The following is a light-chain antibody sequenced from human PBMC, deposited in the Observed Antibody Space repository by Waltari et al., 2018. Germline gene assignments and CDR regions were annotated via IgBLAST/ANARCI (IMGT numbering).Light chain of an antibody. CDR3: QHYVRLPAT. V-gene: IGKV3-20*01. J-gene: IGKJ1*01. CDR1: QSVSRS. Sequence: IVLTQSPGTLSLSPGVRATLSCRASQSVSRSLAWYQQKPGQAPKLLIYSASTRATGIPDRFTGSGSGTDFSLTISSLEPEDFAIYFCQHYVRLPATFGQGTKVEIK. CDR2: SAS.